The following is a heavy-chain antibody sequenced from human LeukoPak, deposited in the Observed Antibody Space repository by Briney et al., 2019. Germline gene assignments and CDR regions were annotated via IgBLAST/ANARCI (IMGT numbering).Heavy chain of an antibody. D-gene: IGHD6-6*01. CDR3: ARSSSSLVLYYYYYMDV. V-gene: IGHV1-8*01. CDR1: GYTFSSHD. CDR2: MNPSSGNT. J-gene: IGHJ6*03. Sequence: ASVKVSCKASGYTFSSHDINWVRQATGQGLEWMGWMNPSSGNTGYAQKFQGRVTITRNTSISTAYMELSSLRSEDTAVYYCARSSSSLVLYYYYYMDVWGKGTTVTVSS.